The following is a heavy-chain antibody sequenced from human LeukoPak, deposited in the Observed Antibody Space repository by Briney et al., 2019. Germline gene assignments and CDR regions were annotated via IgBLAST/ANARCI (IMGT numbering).Heavy chain of an antibody. J-gene: IGHJ4*02. CDR1: GFTFDDYP. CDR3: AKGPSPRGYYSVD. D-gene: IGHD3-3*01. Sequence: GGALRLSCAASGFTFDDYPMHWVRQAPGKGLEWVSLISGDGGSTYYADSVKGRFTISRDNSRNSLYLQMNSLGTEDTALYYCAKGPSPRGYYSVDWGQGTLVTVSS. V-gene: IGHV3-43*02. CDR2: ISGDGGST.